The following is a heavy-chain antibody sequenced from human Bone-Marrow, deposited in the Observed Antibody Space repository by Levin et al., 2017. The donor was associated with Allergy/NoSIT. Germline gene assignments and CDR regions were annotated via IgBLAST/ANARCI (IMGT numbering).Heavy chain of an antibody. Sequence: PMASVKVSCKASGGTFSRLNINWVRQAPGQGLQWMGRITPILRRTQYAQKFQGRLTITADKSTSTVYMELTSLRADDTAVYYCARDEGAVPGALDIWGQGTMVTVSS. V-gene: IGHV1-69*08. CDR2: ITPILRRT. J-gene: IGHJ3*02. D-gene: IGHD2-2*01. CDR3: ARDEGAVPGALDI. CDR1: GGTFSRLN.